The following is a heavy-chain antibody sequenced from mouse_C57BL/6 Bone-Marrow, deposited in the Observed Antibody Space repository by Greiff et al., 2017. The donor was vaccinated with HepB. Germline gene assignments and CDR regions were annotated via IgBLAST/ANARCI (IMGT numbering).Heavy chain of an antibody. D-gene: IGHD1-1*01. J-gene: IGHJ3*01. CDR1: GYTFTDYE. CDR3: TRDCGSTPFAY. V-gene: IGHV1-15*01. Sequence: QVQLQQSGAELVRPGASVTLSCKASGYTFTDYEMHWVKQTPVHGLEWIGAIDPETGGTAYNQKFKGKAILTADKSSSTAYMERRSLTSEDSAVYYCTRDCGSTPFAYWGQGTLVTVSA. CDR2: IDPETGGT.